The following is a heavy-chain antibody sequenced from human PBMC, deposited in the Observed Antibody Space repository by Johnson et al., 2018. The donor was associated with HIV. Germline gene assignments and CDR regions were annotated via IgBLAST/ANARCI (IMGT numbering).Heavy chain of an antibody. V-gene: IGHV3-30-3*01. CDR1: GFTFSSYA. CDR2: ISYDGSNK. Sequence: QVQLVESGGGVVQPGRSLRLSCAASGFTFSSYAMHWVRQAPGKGLEWVAVISYDGSNKYYGDSVKGRFTISRDNSKNTLYLQMKSLRAEDTAVYYCARVQLNLGNLLWFGELNTPRAFDIWGQGTMVTVSS. CDR3: ARVQLNLGNLLWFGELNTPRAFDI. D-gene: IGHD3-10*01. J-gene: IGHJ3*02.